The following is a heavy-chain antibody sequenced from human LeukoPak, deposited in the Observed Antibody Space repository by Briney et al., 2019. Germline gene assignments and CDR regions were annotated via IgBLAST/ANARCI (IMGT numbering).Heavy chain of an antibody. CDR1: GFTFSSYG. CDR2: IQSDGNNK. J-gene: IGHJ3*02. D-gene: IGHD3-22*01. V-gene: IGHV3-30*02. CDR3: AREGVVVVYTNSFDI. Sequence: TGGSLRLSCAASGFTFSSYGIHWVRQAPGKWRQWLAFIQSDGNNKYYADSVKGRFTISRDNSKNTLFLQINSPRAEDTAVYYCAREGVVVVYTNSFDIWGQGTMVTVPS.